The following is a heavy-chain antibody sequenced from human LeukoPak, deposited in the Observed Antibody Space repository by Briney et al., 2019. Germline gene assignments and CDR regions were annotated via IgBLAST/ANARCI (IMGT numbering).Heavy chain of an antibody. Sequence: SYALSLTCTVTGGSSSSYYWGWIRQPPRKGLYLCGYIYTSGISNYNRSLSCRVTVSVETSQIPFCLQLSSVTAADTAVYYCARRPIVVVITAKFDPWGQGTLVTVPS. J-gene: IGHJ5*02. CDR1: GGSSSSYY. V-gene: IGHV4-4*09. CDR3: ARRPIVVVITAKFDP. D-gene: IGHD3-22*01. CDR2: IYTSGIS.